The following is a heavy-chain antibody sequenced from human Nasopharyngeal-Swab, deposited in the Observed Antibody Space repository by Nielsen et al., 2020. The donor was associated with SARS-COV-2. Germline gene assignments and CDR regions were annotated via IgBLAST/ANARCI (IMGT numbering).Heavy chain of an antibody. CDR1: GGSISSGGYY. J-gene: IGHJ6*02. Sequence: SETLSLTCTVSGGSISSGGYYWSWIRQHPGKGLEWIGYIYYSESTYYNPSLKSRVTISVDTSKNQFSLKLSSVTAADTAVYYCARDYSTSLLRPYYGMDVWGQGTTVTVSS. CDR2: IYYSEST. CDR3: ARDYSTSLLRPYYGMDV. V-gene: IGHV4-31*03. D-gene: IGHD4-11*01.